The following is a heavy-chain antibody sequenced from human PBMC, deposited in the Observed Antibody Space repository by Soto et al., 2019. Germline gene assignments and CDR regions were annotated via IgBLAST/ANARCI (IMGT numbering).Heavy chain of an antibody. CDR1: GGSISSSSYY. V-gene: IGHV4-39*01. CDR2: IYYSGST. CDR3: ARRPFHYSSSWSTNWYFDL. J-gene: IGHJ2*01. D-gene: IGHD6-13*01. Sequence: QLQLQESGPGLVKPSETLSLTCTVSGGSISSSSYYWGWIRQPPGKGLEWIGSIYYSGSTYYNPSLKSRVTISVDTSKNPFSLKLSSVTAADTAVYYCARRPFHYSSSWSTNWYFDLWGRGTLVTVSS.